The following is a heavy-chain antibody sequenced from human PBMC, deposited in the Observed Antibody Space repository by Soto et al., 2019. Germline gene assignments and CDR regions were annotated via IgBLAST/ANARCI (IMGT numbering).Heavy chain of an antibody. CDR1: GASISDNW. Sequence: QVQLQESGPGLENPSGTLSLTCAVSGASISDNWGSWVRQPPGKGREWSGEIYHSGTTRYNPALKSRVIISVDKSASQISLTLNAVTAADTAIYYCARHVAVPRTRGFDYWGQGTPVTVSS. D-gene: IGHD2-15*01. J-gene: IGHJ4*02. V-gene: IGHV4-4*02. CDR2: IYHSGTT. CDR3: ARHVAVPRTRGFDY.